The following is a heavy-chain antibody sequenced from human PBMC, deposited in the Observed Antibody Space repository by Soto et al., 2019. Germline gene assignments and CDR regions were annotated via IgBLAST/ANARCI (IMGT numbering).Heavy chain of an antibody. Sequence: GSLRLSCAVSGIPFDTYAMSWVRQARGKGLEWVSLISGSGGRTHYADSVEGRFTISRDNSKNTLYLQMNSLRADDTAVYYCAKLDFGTLYYGMDVWGQGTTVTVSS. CDR1: GIPFDTYA. D-gene: IGHD3-10*01. CDR2: ISGSGGRT. V-gene: IGHV3-23*01. J-gene: IGHJ6*02. CDR3: AKLDFGTLYYGMDV.